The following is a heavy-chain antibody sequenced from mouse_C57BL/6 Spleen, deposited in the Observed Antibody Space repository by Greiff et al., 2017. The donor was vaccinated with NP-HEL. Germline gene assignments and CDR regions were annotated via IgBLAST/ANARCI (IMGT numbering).Heavy chain of an antibody. CDR3: ARQGIYYGSSYIYAMDY. J-gene: IGHJ4*01. V-gene: IGHV5-17*01. Sequence: EVNVVESGGGLVKPGGSLKLSCAASGFTFSDYGMHWVRQAPEKGLEWVAYISSGSSTIYYADTVKGRFTISRDNAKNTLFLQMTSLRSEDTAMYYCARQGIYYGSSYIYAMDYWGQGTSVTVSS. CDR2: ISSGSSTI. D-gene: IGHD1-1*01. CDR1: GFTFSDYG.